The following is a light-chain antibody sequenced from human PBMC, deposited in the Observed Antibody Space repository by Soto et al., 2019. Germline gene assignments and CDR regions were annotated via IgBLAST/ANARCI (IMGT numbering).Light chain of an antibody. CDR3: RSYTSSISCV. CDR2: EVS. Sequence: QSVLTQPASVSGSPGQSITITCTGTSSNVGGYNYVSWYHQTPGKAANLMIYEVSKRPSGVSNRFSGCKSGNKASLTISGLQAEDEADYYCRSYTSSISCVFGTGTKVTVL. J-gene: IGLJ1*01. V-gene: IGLV2-14*01. CDR1: SSNVGGYNY.